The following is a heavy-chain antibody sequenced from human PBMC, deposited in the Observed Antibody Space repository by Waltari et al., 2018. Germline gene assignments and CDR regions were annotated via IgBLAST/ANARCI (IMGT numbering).Heavy chain of an antibody. Sequence: EVQLVASGGGLVQTGGSLRLSCAASGFPFSRYGMKWVRQAPRTGLGWVSYISSSGSTIYYADSVKGRFTISRDNAKNSLYLQMNSLRAEDTAVYYCARDQAARPTYYYYGMDVWGQGTTVTVSS. CDR2: ISSSGSTI. CDR3: ARDQAARPTYYYYGMDV. J-gene: IGHJ6*02. D-gene: IGHD6-6*01. V-gene: IGHV3-48*03. CDR1: GFPFSRYG.